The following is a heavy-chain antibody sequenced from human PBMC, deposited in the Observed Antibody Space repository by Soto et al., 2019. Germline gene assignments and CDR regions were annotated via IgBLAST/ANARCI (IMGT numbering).Heavy chain of an antibody. J-gene: IGHJ6*02. V-gene: IGHV2-70*12. D-gene: IGHD4-4*01. CDR1: GFSLTTHGVC. Sequence: SGPTLVNPTHTLTLTCSFSGFSLTTHGVCVSWIRQPPGKALEWLALIDWDDGKYYNTSLKTRLTISKDNSKNQVVLTLANVDPLYTAAYFCCRTRISERVHHQFYRGMDGLGQRTTVTVSS. CDR3: CRTRISERVHHQFYRGMDG. CDR2: IDWDDGK.